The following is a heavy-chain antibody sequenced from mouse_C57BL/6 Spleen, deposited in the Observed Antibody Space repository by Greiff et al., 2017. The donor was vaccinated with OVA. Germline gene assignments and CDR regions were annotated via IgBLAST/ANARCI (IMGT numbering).Heavy chain of an antibody. Sequence: VQLMESGAELVRPGASVKLSCKASGYTFTDYYINWVKQRAGQGLEWIARIYPGSGNTYYNEKFKGKATLTAEKSSSTAYMQLSSLTSEDSAVYFCARGAIYDGYYDYFDYWGQGTTLTVSS. CDR2: IYPGSGNT. CDR1: GYTFTDYY. J-gene: IGHJ2*01. V-gene: IGHV1-76*01. CDR3: ARGAIYDGYYDYFDY. D-gene: IGHD2-3*01.